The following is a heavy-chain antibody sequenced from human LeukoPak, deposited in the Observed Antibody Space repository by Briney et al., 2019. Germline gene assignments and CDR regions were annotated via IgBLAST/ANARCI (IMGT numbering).Heavy chain of an antibody. CDR1: GFTFSSYS. V-gene: IGHV3-48*01. J-gene: IGHJ6*03. CDR3: ARDPYPPYYYYYMDV. CDR2: ISSSSSTI. Sequence: GGSLRLSCAASGFTFSSYSMNWVRQAPGKGLEWVSYISSSSSTIYYADSVKGRFTISRDNAKNSLYLQMNSLRAEDTAVYYCARDPYPPYYYYYMDVWGKGTTVTVSS.